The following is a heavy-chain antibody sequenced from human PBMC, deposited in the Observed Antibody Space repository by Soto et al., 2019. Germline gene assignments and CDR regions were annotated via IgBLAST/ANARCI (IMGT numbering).Heavy chain of an antibody. V-gene: IGHV3-33*01. Sequence: GGSMILSCAASGFTFSSYGMHWVSKKTGKGLEWVAVIWYDGSNKYYADSVKGRFTISRDNSKNTLYLQMNSLRAEDTAVYYCARDVVSSGAYYYYYYGMDVWGQGTTVTVSS. D-gene: IGHD6-19*01. CDR2: IWYDGSNK. CDR1: GFTFSSYG. J-gene: IGHJ6*02. CDR3: ARDVVSSGAYYYYYYGMDV.